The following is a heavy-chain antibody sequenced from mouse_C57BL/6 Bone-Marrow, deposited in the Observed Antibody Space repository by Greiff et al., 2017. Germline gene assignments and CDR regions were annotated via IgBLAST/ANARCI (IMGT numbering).Heavy chain of an antibody. V-gene: IGHV14-4*01. D-gene: IGHD2-2*01. CDR1: GFNIKDDY. CDR3: TTGYGYGFAY. J-gene: IGHJ3*01. CDR2: IDPENGDT. Sequence: VQLQQSGAELVRPGASVKLSCTASGFNIKDDYMHWVKQRPEQGLEWIGWIDPENGDTEYASKFQGKATITADTSSNTAYLQLSSLTSEDTAVYYCTTGYGYGFAYWGQVTLVTVSA.